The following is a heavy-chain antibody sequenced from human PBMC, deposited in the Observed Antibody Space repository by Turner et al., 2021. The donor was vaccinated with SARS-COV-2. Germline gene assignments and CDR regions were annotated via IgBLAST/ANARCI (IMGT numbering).Heavy chain of an antibody. J-gene: IGHJ6*02. CDR3: ATVFAVAGLSYGMDV. CDR2: FDPEDVET. Sequence: QVQLVQSGAEVKQPGASVKVSCQVSGYTLIELSMHWVRQAPGKGLEWMGGFDPEDVETIYAQKFQGRVTMTEDTSTDTAYMELSSLRSEDTAVYYCATVFAVAGLSYGMDVWGQGTTVTVSS. CDR1: GYTLIELS. D-gene: IGHD6-19*01. V-gene: IGHV1-24*01.